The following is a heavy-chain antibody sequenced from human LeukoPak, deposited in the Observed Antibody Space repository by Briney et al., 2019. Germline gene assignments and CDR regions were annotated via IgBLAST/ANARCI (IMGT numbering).Heavy chain of an antibody. CDR1: GFTFRSYA. V-gene: IGHV3-30*04. Sequence: GGSRRLSCAASGFTFRSYAMYWVRQAPGKGLEWVTVISYDGSNKDYADSVKGRFTISRDNAKNSLYLQMNSLRAEDTAVYYCASGDVDTAYYWGQGTLVTVSS. CDR3: ASGDVDTAYY. CDR2: ISYDGSNK. J-gene: IGHJ4*02. D-gene: IGHD5-18*01.